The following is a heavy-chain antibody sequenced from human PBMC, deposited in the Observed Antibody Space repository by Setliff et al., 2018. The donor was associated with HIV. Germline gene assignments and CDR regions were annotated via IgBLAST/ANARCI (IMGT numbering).Heavy chain of an antibody. V-gene: IGHV1-69*13. Sequence: SVKVSCKASGGTFSRNPISWVRQAPGQGLGWMGGITPIFGTTKYAQKFQGRVTITADESRTTAYLDLNSLRSEDTAVYYCSTAGEMATIGYSYYYMGVWGKGTTVTVSS. CDR3: STAGEMATIGYSYYYMGV. CDR1: GGTFSRNP. D-gene: IGHD3-10*01. CDR2: ITPIFGTT. J-gene: IGHJ6*03.